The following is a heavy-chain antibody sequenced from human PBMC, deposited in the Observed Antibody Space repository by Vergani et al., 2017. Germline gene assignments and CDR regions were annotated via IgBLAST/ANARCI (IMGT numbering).Heavy chain of an antibody. CDR3: ARTVLSSGYFDY. CDR1: GYSISSGYY. V-gene: IGHV4-38-2*01. D-gene: IGHD3-22*01. CDR2: IYHSGST. J-gene: IGHJ4*02. Sequence: QVQLQESGPGLVKPSETLSLTCAVSGYSISSGYYWGWIRQPPGKGLEWIGSIYHSGSTYYNPSPKSRVTISVDTSKNQFSLKLSSVTAADTAVYYCARTVLSSGYFDYWGQGTLVTVSS.